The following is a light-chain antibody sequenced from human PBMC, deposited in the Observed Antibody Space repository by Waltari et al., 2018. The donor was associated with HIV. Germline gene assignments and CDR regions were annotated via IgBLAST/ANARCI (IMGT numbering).Light chain of an antibody. V-gene: IGKV3-15*01. CDR3: QQYHNWPFT. Sequence: EIVMTQSTATLSASPGERATLSCRAIQNIKNNLAWYQQKPGQAPRLLIHGASTTDTGISARFSGSGSGTEFSLTIGSLQSEDFAVYYCQQYHNWPFTFGPGTRVEMK. J-gene: IGKJ3*01. CDR1: QNIKNN. CDR2: GAS.